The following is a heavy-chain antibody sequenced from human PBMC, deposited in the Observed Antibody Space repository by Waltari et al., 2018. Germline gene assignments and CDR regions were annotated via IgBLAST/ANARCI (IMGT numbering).Heavy chain of an antibody. CDR1: GYTLTAYY. CDR3: ARDRAGAHLDY. Sequence: QVQLVQSGAEVKKPGASVKISCKPSGYTLTAYYIYWLRQAPGQQFECMVWLNPHSGVPSHSPNFQGRITMTWDTSSSTASMDVTGLTTDDTAVYYCARDRAGAHLDYWGQGSLVTVSS. CDR2: LNPHSGVP. D-gene: IGHD3-10*01. V-gene: IGHV1-2*02. J-gene: IGHJ4*02.